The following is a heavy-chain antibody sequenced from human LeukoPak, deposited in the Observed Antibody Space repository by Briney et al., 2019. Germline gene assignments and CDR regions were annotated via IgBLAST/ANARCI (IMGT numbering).Heavy chain of an antibody. CDR2: ISYDGSNK. V-gene: IGHV3-30-3*01. CDR1: GFTFSSYA. J-gene: IGHJ4*02. D-gene: IGHD5-18*01. Sequence: GRSLRLSCAASGFTFSSYAMHWVRQAPGKGLEWVAVISYDGSNKYYADSVKGRFTISRDKSKNTLYLQMNSLRAEDTAVYYCARGGYSYGHDYWGQGTLVTVSS. CDR3: ARGGYSYGHDY.